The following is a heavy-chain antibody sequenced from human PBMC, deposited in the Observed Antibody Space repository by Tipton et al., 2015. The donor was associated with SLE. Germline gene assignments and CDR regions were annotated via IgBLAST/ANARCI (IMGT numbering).Heavy chain of an antibody. V-gene: IGHV4-39*07. CDR2: IYYSGST. Sequence: TLSLTCTVSGGSISSYYWGWIRQPPGKGLEWIGSIYYSGSTYYNPSLKSRVTISVDTSKNQFSLKLSSVTAADMAVYYCARLAEAAAFFDYWGQGTLVTVSS. D-gene: IGHD6-13*01. CDR3: ARLAEAAAFFDY. CDR1: GGSISSYY. J-gene: IGHJ4*02.